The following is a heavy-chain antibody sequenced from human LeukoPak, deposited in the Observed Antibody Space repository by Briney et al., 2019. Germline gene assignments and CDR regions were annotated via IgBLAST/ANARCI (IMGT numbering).Heavy chain of an antibody. CDR2: IKVNSGGT. J-gene: IGHJ4*02. CDR1: GYTFTGYY. V-gene: IGHV1-2*02. CDR3: ARVGGSGSDWDAFVY. D-gene: IGHD1-26*01. Sequence: GGSVKVSCKASGYTFTGYYMYWVRQAPGQGLEWMGWIKVNSGGTNYAQKFKGRVTITRDTSNNAAYMELSRMRSDDTAVYYCARVGGSGSDWDAFVYWGEGGLVTAAS.